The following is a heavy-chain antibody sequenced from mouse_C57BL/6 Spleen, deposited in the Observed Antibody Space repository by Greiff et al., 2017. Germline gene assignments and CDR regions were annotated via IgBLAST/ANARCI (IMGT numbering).Heavy chain of an antibody. CDR1: GFTFTDYY. V-gene: IGHV7-3*01. CDR3: ARYGSSYYWYFDV. D-gene: IGHD1-1*01. Sequence: EVKLVESGGGLVQPGGSLSLSCAASGFTFTDYYMSWVRQPPGKALEWLGFIRNKANGYTTEYSASVKGRFTISRDNSQSILYLQMNALRAEDSATYYCARYGSSYYWYFDVWGTGTTVTVSS. J-gene: IGHJ1*03. CDR2: IRNKANGYTT.